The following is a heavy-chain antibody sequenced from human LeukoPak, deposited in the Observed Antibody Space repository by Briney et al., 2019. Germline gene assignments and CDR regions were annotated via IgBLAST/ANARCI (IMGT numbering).Heavy chain of an antibody. V-gene: IGHV1-46*01. Sequence: ASVKVTCKASGYTFTSYYMHWVRQAPGQGLEWMGIINPSGGGTSYAQKFQGRVTMTRDTSTSTVYMELSSLRSEDTAVYYCARAGSDGYNCGYWGQGTLVTVSS. J-gene: IGHJ4*02. CDR1: GYTFTSYY. D-gene: IGHD1-1*01. CDR2: INPSGGGT. CDR3: ARAGSDGYNCGY.